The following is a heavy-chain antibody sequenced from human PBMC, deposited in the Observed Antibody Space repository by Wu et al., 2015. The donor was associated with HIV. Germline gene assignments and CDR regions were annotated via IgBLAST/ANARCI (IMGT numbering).Heavy chain of an antibody. CDR1: GGTFSSYA. V-gene: IGHV1-69*18. CDR2: IIPIFGTA. D-gene: IGHD3-22*01. CDR3: ARDSSSYYYDSSGYYRY. J-gene: IGHJ4*02. Sequence: QVQLVQSGAEVKKPGASVKVSCKASGGTFSSYAISWVRQAPGQGLEWMGRIIPIFGTANYAQKFQGRVTITADESTSTAYMELSSLRSEDTAVYYCARDSSSYYYDSSGYYRYWGQGTLVTVSS.